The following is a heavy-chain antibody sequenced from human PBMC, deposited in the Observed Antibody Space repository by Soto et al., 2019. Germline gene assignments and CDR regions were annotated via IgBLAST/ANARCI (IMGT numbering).Heavy chain of an antibody. CDR2: ISYDGSNK. CDR3: AKPHDYGAKDY. V-gene: IGHV3-30*18. CDR1: GFTFSSYG. J-gene: IGHJ4*02. Sequence: GGSLRLSCAASGFTFSSYGMHWVRQAPGKGLEWVAVISYDGSNKYYADSVKGRFTISRDNSKNTLYLQMNSLRAEDTAVYYCAKPHDYGAKDYWGQGTLVTVSS. D-gene: IGHD4-17*01.